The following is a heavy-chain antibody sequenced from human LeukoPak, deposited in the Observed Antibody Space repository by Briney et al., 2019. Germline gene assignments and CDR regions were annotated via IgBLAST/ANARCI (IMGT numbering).Heavy chain of an antibody. CDR1: GFPFSDYY. CDR2: ISGSGGEI. J-gene: IGHJ6*02. D-gene: IGHD2-2*01. Sequence: GGSLRLSCVASGFPFSDYYMSWIRQAPGKGLDWVSYISGSGGEIYYADSVKGRFAISRDNAKNSLYLQMNSLRAEDTAAYYCARGFDCSTTSCSCMDVWGQGTTVAVSS. CDR3: ARGFDCSTTSCSCMDV. V-gene: IGHV3-11*01.